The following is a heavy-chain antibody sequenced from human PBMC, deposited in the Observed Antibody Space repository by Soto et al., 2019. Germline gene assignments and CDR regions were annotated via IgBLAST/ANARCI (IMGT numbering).Heavy chain of an antibody. V-gene: IGHV4-34*01. Sequence: SETLSLTCGVYGGSFSGYYWSWIRQPPGKGLEWIGEINDSGSINYNPSLKSRVTMSVDMSKNQFSLKLTSVTAADTAVYYCARGLYSSSPRYWGQGTLGTVSS. CDR1: GGSFSGYY. D-gene: IGHD6-6*01. CDR2: INDSGSI. CDR3: ARGLYSSSPRY. J-gene: IGHJ4*02.